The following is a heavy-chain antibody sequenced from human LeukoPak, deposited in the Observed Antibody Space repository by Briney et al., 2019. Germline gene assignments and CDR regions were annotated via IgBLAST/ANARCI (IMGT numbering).Heavy chain of an antibody. V-gene: IGHV3-30*03. D-gene: IGHD1-1*01. Sequence: GGSLRLSCAASGFTFSSYGMHWVRQAPGKGLEWVAVISYDGSNKYYADSVKGRFTISRDNSKNTLYLQMNSLRAEDTAVYYCATSGGSELFDYWGQGTLVTVSS. CDR3: ATSGGSELFDY. CDR1: GFTFSSYG. J-gene: IGHJ4*02. CDR2: ISYDGSNK.